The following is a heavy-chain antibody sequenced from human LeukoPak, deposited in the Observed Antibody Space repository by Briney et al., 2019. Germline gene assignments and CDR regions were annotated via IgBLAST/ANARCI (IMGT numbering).Heavy chain of an antibody. CDR3: AGLSMVRARGRPLYYYGMDV. CDR2: SNHSRST. Sequence: SETLSLTCAVYGGSFSGYYWSWIRQPPGKGLEWIGESNHSRSTNYNPSLKSRVTISVDTSKNQFSLKLSSVTAADTAVYYCAGLSMVRARGRPLYYYGMDVWGKGTTVTVSS. V-gene: IGHV4-34*01. J-gene: IGHJ6*04. CDR1: GGSFSGYY. D-gene: IGHD3-10*01.